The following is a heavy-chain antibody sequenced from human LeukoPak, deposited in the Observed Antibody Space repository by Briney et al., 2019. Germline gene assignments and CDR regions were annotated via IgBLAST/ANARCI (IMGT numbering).Heavy chain of an antibody. CDR2: IYYSGST. J-gene: IGHJ4*02. CDR1: GGSISSYY. V-gene: IGHV4-59*01. CDR3: ARDRWLPDY. D-gene: IGHD3-22*01. Sequence: SETLSLTCTVSGGSISSYYWSWIRQPPGKGLEWIGYIYYSGSTNYNPSLKSRVTISVDTSKNQFSLKLSSVTAADTAVYYCARDRWLPDYWGQGTLVTVSS.